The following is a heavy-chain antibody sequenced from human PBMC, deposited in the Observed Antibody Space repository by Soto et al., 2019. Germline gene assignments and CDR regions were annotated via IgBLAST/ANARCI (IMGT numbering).Heavy chain of an antibody. CDR1: GYTFTSYG. CDR2: ISAYNGNT. Sequence: ASVKVSCKASGYTFTSYGISWVRQAPGQGLEWMGWISAYNGNTNYAQKFQGRVTMTTDTSTSTAYMELRSLRSEDTAVYYCARGIGGRFLGKYYFDYWGQGTLVTVSS. J-gene: IGHJ4*02. CDR3: ARGIGGRFLGKYYFDY. D-gene: IGHD3-3*01. V-gene: IGHV1-18*01.